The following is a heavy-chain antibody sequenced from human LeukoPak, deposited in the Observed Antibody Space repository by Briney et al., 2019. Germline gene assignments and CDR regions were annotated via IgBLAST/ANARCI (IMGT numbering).Heavy chain of an antibody. Sequence: GASVKVSCKASGYTFTSYDINWERQATGQGLEWMGWMNPNSGNTGYAQKFQGRVTMTRNTSISTAHMELSSLRSEDTAVYYCATLTGESVPYYYYGMDVWGQGTTVTVSS. J-gene: IGHJ6*02. CDR1: GYTFTSYD. D-gene: IGHD7-27*01. CDR2: MNPNSGNT. CDR3: ATLTGESVPYYYYGMDV. V-gene: IGHV1-8*01.